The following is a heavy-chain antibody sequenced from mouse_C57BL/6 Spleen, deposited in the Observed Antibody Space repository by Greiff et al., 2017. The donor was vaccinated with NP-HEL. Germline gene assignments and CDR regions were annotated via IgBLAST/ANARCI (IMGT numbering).Heavy chain of an antibody. D-gene: IGHD2-3*01. V-gene: IGHV1-82*01. J-gene: IGHJ4*01. Sequence: QVQLQQSGPELVKPGASVKISCKASGYAFSSSWMNWVKQRPGKGLEWIGRIYPGDGDTNYNGKFKGKATLTADKSSSTAYMQLSSLTSEDSAVYFCARALIYPYAMDYWGQGTSVTVSS. CDR1: GYAFSSSW. CDR2: IYPGDGDT. CDR3: ARALIYPYAMDY.